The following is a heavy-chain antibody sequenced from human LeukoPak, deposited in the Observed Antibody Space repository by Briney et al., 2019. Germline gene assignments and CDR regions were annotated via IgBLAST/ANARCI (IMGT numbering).Heavy chain of an antibody. CDR1: GCTFTSYY. Sequence: ASVKVSCKASGCTFTSYYMHWVRQAPGQGLEWMGIINPSGGSTSYAQKFQGRVTMTRDTSTSTVYMELSSLRPEDTAVYYCARGTTWDAFDIWGQGTMVTVSS. J-gene: IGHJ3*02. CDR3: ARGTTWDAFDI. CDR2: INPSGGST. D-gene: IGHD1-7*01. V-gene: IGHV1-46*01.